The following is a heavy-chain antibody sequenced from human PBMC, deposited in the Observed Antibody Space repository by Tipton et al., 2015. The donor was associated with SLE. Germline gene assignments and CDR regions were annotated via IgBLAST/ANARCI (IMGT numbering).Heavy chain of an antibody. D-gene: IGHD2-2*01. CDR3: ARDRVVPAHYYYYGMDV. Sequence: SLRLSCAASGFTFSDHYMDWVRQAPGKGLEWVGRIRNKVNSYTIEYAASVNGRFAISRDDSKNSLYLQMNSLTAEDTAVYYCARDRVVPAHYYYYGMDVWGQGTTVTVSS. CDR1: GFTFSDHY. V-gene: IGHV3-72*01. J-gene: IGHJ6*02. CDR2: IRNKVNSYTI.